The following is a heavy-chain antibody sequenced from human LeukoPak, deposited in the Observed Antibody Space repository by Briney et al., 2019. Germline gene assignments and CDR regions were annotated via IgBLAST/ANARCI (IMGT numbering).Heavy chain of an antibody. J-gene: IGHJ4*02. CDR1: GDSIRSYY. D-gene: IGHD3-16*01. CDR2: IYANINT. Sequence: SETLSLTCTVSGDSIRSYYWSWIRQSAGKGLEWIGRIYANINTNYNPSLESRVSMSVDTSKSQFSLKLNSVTAADTAVYYCARVFEGCRGSRCSYYFDYWGQGTLVTVSS. V-gene: IGHV4-4*07. CDR3: ARVFEGCRGSRCSYYFDY.